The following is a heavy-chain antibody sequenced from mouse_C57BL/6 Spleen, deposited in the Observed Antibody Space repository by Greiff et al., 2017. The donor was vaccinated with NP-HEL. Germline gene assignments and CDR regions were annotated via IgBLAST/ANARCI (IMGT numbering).Heavy chain of an antibody. CDR2: IYWDDDK. D-gene: IGHD1-1*01. CDR1: GFSLSTSGMG. Sequence: QVTLKVSGPGILQSSQTLSLTCSFSGFSLSTSGMGVSWIRQPSGKGLEWLAHIYWDDDKRYNPSLKSRRTSSKDTSRNQVFLKITSVDTADTATYYCARLITTVVASYYFDYWGQGTTLTVSS. V-gene: IGHV8-12*01. J-gene: IGHJ2*01. CDR3: ARLITTVVASYYFDY.